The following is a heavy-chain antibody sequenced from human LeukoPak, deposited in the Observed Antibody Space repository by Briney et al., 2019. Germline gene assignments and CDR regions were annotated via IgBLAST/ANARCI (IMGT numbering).Heavy chain of an antibody. CDR1: GYNLTSYW. V-gene: IGHV5-10-1*01. Sequence: GESPKISCKASGYNLTSYWISWGRPKPGKGLEMMGRIDPRDSYTNYSPSFQGHVTISADKSIRTAYLQWGSLKASDTAMYYCARQVGSYDFDYWGQGTLVAVSS. CDR2: IDPRDSYT. J-gene: IGHJ4*02. CDR3: ARQVGSYDFDY. D-gene: IGHD5-12*01.